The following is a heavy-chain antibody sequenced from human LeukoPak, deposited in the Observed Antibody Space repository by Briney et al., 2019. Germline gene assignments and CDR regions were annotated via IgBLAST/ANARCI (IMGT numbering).Heavy chain of an antibody. J-gene: IGHJ4*02. Sequence: GGSLRLSCAASGFTFSSYSMNWVRQAPGKGLEWVSYISSSSSTIYYADSVKGRFTISRDNAKISLYLQMNSLRAEDTAVYYCARMVVVPAATAPFDYWGQGTLVTVSS. CDR3: ARMVVVPAATAPFDY. CDR2: ISSSSSTI. D-gene: IGHD2-2*01. V-gene: IGHV3-48*01. CDR1: GFTFSSYS.